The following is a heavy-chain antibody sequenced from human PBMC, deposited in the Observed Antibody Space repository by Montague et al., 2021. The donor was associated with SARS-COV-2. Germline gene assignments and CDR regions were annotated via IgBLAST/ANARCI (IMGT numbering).Heavy chain of an antibody. CDR2: IYYSGST. Sequence: LVKPTQTLTLTCTFSGFSLSTSGVGVGWIRQPPGKALEWIGSIYYSGSTYYNPSLKSRVTISVDTSKNQFSLKLSSVTAADTAVYYCARHGKTRIAMIVVVIGYFDYWGQGTLVTVSS. V-gene: IGHV4-39*01. J-gene: IGHJ4*02. D-gene: IGHD3-22*01. CDR1: GFSLSTSGVG. CDR3: ARHGKTRIAMIVVVIGYFDY.